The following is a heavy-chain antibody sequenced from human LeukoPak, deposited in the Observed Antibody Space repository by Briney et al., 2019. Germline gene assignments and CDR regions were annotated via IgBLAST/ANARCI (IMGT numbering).Heavy chain of an antibody. J-gene: IGHJ4*02. CDR1: GGSFSGYY. V-gene: IGHV4-34*01. Sequence: SETLSLTCAVYGGSFSGYYWSWIRQPPGKGLEWIGEINHSGSTNYNPSLKSRVTISVDTSKNQFSLKLSSVTAADTAVYYCGRGPALPSIAAAGPFDYWGQGTLVTVSS. CDR2: INHSGST. D-gene: IGHD6-13*01. CDR3: GRGPALPSIAAAGPFDY.